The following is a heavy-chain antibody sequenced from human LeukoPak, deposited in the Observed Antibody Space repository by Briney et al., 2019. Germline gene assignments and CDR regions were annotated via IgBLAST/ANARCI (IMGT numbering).Heavy chain of an antibody. Sequence: GGSLRLSCAASGLTVSGNYMSWVRQSPEKRLEWVAILYSGGGTVYADSVKGRFTISRDDSKNTLFLQMNSLRVEDTAVYYCVRGSGGRSWHDYWGQGTPVAVSS. V-gene: IGHV3-66*01. CDR2: LYSGGGT. CDR3: VRGSGGRSWHDY. CDR1: GLTVSGNY. J-gene: IGHJ4*02. D-gene: IGHD1-1*01.